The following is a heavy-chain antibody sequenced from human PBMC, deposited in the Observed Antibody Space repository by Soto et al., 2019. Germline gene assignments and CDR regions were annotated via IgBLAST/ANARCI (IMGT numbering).Heavy chain of an antibody. CDR3: ASNIWNDDAYRDGTLNI. D-gene: IGHD1-1*01. J-gene: IGHJ3*02. CDR1: GCSVSDYD. Sequence: QMQLEESGPGLVKPSETLSLTCSVSGCSVSDYDWHWIRQSPGKGLEWIGDLSSSGATSYSPPLKSRVTIPLDSSKKQPSLKMTSVTAADAALYYCASNIWNDDAYRDGTLNIWGQGTQVTVCS. CDR2: LSSSGAT. V-gene: IGHV4-59*08.